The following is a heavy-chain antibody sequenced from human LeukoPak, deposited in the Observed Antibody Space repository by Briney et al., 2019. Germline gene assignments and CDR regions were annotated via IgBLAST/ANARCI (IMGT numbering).Heavy chain of an antibody. CDR2: IYYSGST. D-gene: IGHD5-12*01. V-gene: IGHV4-39*07. CDR1: GGSISSSSYY. CDR3: ARGGLR. Sequence: ASETLSLTCTVSGGSISSSSYYWGWIRQPPGKGLEWTGSIYYSGSTYYNPSLKSRVTISVDTSKNQFSLKLSSVTAADTAVYYCARGGLRWGQGTLVTVSS. J-gene: IGHJ4*02.